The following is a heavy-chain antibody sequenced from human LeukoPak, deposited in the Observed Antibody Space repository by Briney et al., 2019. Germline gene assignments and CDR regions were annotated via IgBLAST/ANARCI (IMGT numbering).Heavy chain of an antibody. CDR3: ARLSAYYYGSFFYYYMDV. CDR2: IKQDESER. J-gene: IGHJ6*03. D-gene: IGHD3-10*01. Sequence: GVLRLSCAASGFTVSNNYMSWVRQAPGKGPEWVANIKQDESERYTVDSVKGRFTISRDNAKNSVYLHMNSLRAEDTALYYCARLSAYYYGSFFYYYMDVWGKGTTVTVSS. CDR1: GFTVSNNY. V-gene: IGHV3-7*01.